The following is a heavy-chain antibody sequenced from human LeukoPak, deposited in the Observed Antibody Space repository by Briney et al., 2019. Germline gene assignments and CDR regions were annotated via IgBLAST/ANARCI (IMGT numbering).Heavy chain of an antibody. J-gene: IGHJ4*01. V-gene: IGHV3-21*01. Sequence: GGSLRLSCVGTGFTFSTYRMNWVRQAPGKGLEWVSSISSSSSYIYYADSVKGRITISRDNAKNSLYLQMNSLRVEDTAVYYCARDKDVYFDYWGDGTLVTVSS. CDR1: GFTFSTYR. CDR3: ARDKDVYFDY. CDR2: ISSSSSYI.